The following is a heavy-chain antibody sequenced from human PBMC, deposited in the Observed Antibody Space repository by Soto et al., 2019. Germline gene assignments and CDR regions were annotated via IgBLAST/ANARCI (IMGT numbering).Heavy chain of an antibody. J-gene: IGHJ6*02. D-gene: IGHD1-1*01. CDR1: GYTFTAYY. CDR2: INPNSGGT. Sequence: ASVKVSCKASGYTFTAYYIHWVRQAPGQGLEWMGWINPNSGGTKYAQNFQGRVSMTRDTSISTAYLQMNSLKTEDTAVYYCTRAALEATGTTHYYYGLDVWGQGTTVTVS. CDR3: TRAALEATGTTHYYYGLDV. V-gene: IGHV1-2*02.